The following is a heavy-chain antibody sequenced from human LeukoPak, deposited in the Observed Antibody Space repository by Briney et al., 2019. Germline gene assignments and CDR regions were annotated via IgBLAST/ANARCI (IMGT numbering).Heavy chain of an antibody. CDR1: GFHFIDYA. Sequence: GGSLRLSCAASGFHFIDYAMSWVRRAPGKGLEWVSGISGAGGSTYYADSVKGRFTNSRDNSKNTLYLEMDSLRVDDTAVYYCAKEAQPRTFLRGHMDVWGKGTTVIVSS. V-gene: IGHV3-23*01. J-gene: IGHJ6*03. D-gene: IGHD3-10*01. CDR2: ISGAGGST. CDR3: AKEAQPRTFLRGHMDV.